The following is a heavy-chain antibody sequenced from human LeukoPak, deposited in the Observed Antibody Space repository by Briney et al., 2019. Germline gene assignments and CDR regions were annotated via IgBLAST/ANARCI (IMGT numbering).Heavy chain of an antibody. Sequence: SETLSLTCTVSSGSISSYYWSWIRQPAGKGLEWIGRIYTSGSTNYNPSLKSRVTMSVDTSKNQFSLKLSSVTAADTAVYYCARVRRGSGSYSENWFDPWGQGTLVTVSS. D-gene: IGHD3-10*01. CDR3: ARVRRGSGSYSENWFDP. V-gene: IGHV4-4*07. CDR1: SGSISSYY. CDR2: IYTSGST. J-gene: IGHJ5*02.